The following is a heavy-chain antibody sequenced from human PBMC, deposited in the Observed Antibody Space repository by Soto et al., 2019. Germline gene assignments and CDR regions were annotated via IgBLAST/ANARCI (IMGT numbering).Heavy chain of an antibody. J-gene: IGHJ4*02. V-gene: IGHV4-31*03. Sequence: QVHLQESGPGLVKASQTLSLTCTVSGGSISGGGGYYWSWIRQHPGKGLEWIGYIYYSGSTYYNPSLKSRATISVDTSEKQFSLKLSSVTAADTAVFYCARRASSGRDHFFFDYWGQGTLVAVSS. CDR2: IYYSGST. CDR1: GGSISGGGGYY. D-gene: IGHD6-6*01. CDR3: ARRASSGRDHFFFDY.